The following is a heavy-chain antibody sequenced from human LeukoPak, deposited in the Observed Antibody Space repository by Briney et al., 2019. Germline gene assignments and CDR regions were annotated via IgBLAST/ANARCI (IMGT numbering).Heavy chain of an antibody. CDR3: AKDRTYSAYAALDY. Sequence: GGSLRLSCAASGFTFSSSAMTWVRQAPGKGLEWVSTITGSDDRTYYADSVKGRFTISRDSAKNSLYLQMNSLRTEDTALYYCAKDRTYSAYAALDYWGQGTLVTVSS. D-gene: IGHD5-12*01. J-gene: IGHJ4*02. CDR1: GFTFSSSA. CDR2: ITGSDDRT. V-gene: IGHV3-23*01.